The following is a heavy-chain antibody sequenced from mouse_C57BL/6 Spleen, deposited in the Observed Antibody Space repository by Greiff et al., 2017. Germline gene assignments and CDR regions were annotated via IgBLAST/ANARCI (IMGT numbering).Heavy chain of an antibody. Sequence: QVHVKQPGAELVKPGASVKLSCKASGYTFTSYWMHWVKQRPGQGLEWIGMIHPNSGSTNYNEKFKSKATLTVDKSSSTAYMQLSSLTSEDSAGYYCARSPNNYCSSYYFDYWGQGTTLTVSS. CDR3: ARSPNNYCSSYYFDY. V-gene: IGHV1-64*01. J-gene: IGHJ2*01. D-gene: IGHD1-1*01. CDR1: GYTFTSYW. CDR2: IHPNSGST.